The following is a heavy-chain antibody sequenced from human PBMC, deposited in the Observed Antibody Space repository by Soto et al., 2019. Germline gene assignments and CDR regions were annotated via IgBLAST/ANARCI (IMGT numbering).Heavy chain of an antibody. V-gene: IGHV4-59*01. Sequence: SETLSLTCTVSGGSISSYYWSWIRQPPGKGLEWIGYIYYSGSTNYNPSLKSRVTISVDTSKNQFSLKLSSVTAADTAVYYCARYYKGIAADTAMYYFDYWGQGTLVTVSS. D-gene: IGHD5-18*01. CDR2: IYYSGST. CDR3: ARYYKGIAADTAMYYFDY. J-gene: IGHJ4*02. CDR1: GGSISSYY.